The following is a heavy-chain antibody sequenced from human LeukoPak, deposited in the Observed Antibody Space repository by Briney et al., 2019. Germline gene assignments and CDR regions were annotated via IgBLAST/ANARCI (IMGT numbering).Heavy chain of an antibody. V-gene: IGHV4-59*08. D-gene: IGHD3-10*01. Sequence: SETLSLTCTVSGGSISSYYWSWIRQPPGKGLEWIGYIYYSGSTNYNPSLKSRVSTSVDTSKNQFSLQLSSVPAADTAVYYCARGKYYYGSGTYYTRSYDWYFDLWGRGTLVTVSS. CDR3: ARGKYYYGSGTYYTRSYDWYFDL. CDR1: GGSISSYY. CDR2: IYYSGST. J-gene: IGHJ2*01.